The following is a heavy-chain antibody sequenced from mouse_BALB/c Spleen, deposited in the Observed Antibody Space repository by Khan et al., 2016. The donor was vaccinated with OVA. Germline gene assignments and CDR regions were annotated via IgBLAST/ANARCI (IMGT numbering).Heavy chain of an antibody. V-gene: IGHV14-3*02. CDR2: IDPANGNT. J-gene: IGHJ4*01. CDR3: ASSFLLYGMDY. Sequence: VQLKQSGAELVKPGASVKLSCTASGFNIKDTYIHWVRQRPEQGLAWIGRIDPANGNTKYDPEFQGKATIKLDTHSKTSFIPLCSLTSEDTAVYYCASSFLLYGMDYWGQGTSVTVSP. D-gene: IGHD1-2*01. CDR1: GFNIKDTY.